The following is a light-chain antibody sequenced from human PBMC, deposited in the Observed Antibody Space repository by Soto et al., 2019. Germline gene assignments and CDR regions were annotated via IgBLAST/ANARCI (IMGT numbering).Light chain of an antibody. CDR3: SSYAGSNNVV. J-gene: IGLJ2*01. V-gene: IGLV2-8*01. CDR2: EVS. CDR1: SSDVGGYNY. Sequence: QSALTQPPSASGSPGQSVTISCTGNSSDVGGYNYVSWYQQHPGKAPKLMIYEVSKRPSGVPDRFSGSKSGNTASLTVSGRQAEDEADYYCSSYAGSNNVVFGGGTKLTVL.